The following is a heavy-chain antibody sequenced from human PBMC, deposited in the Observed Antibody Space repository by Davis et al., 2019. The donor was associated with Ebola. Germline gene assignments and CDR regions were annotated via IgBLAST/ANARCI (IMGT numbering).Heavy chain of an antibody. CDR1: GFTFSSYA. V-gene: IGHV3-23*01. Sequence: GESLKISCAASGFTFSSYAMSWVRQAPGKGLEWVSAISGSGGSTYYADSVKGRFTISRDNSKNSLYLQMNSLRAEDTAVYYCARDLASNYVWGSYRPVGFDYWGQGTLVTVSS. CDR2: ISGSGGST. J-gene: IGHJ4*02. D-gene: IGHD3-16*02. CDR3: ARDLASNYVWGSYRPVGFDY.